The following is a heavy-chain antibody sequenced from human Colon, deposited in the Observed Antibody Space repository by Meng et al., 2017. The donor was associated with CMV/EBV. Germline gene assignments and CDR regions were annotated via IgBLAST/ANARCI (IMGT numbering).Heavy chain of an antibody. J-gene: IGHJ4*02. CDR3: ARRVGSGKYYFDS. Sequence: CAIDGGSLTGHYCSWIRQSPGKGLEWIGEINYSQTINYNPSLKSRVTISADMSKNQCSLKLRSVTAADGAVYYCARRVGSGKYYFDSWSQGSLVTVSS. V-gene: IGHV4-34*01. D-gene: IGHD3-10*01. CDR1: GGSLTGHY. CDR2: INYSQTI.